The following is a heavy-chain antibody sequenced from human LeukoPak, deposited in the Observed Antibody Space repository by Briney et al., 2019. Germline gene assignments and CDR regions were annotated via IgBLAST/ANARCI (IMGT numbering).Heavy chain of an antibody. J-gene: IGHJ4*02. CDR1: GGSISIYY. CDR3: AREEYSGSYYGRGPFDY. Sequence: SETLSLTCTVSGGSISIYYWICIPHPPGEGLECIGYIYYSESTNYNPSLKSRVTISVDTSKNQFSLKLSSVTAADTAVYFCAREEYSGSYYGRGPFDYWGQGTLVTVSS. CDR2: IYYSEST. V-gene: IGHV4-59*01. D-gene: IGHD1-26*01.